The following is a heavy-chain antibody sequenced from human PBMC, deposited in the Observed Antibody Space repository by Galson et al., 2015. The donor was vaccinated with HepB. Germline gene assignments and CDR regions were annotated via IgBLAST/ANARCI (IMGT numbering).Heavy chain of an antibody. CDR1: GDSVSSNSAA. V-gene: IGHV6-1*01. Sequence: CAISGDSVSSNSAAWNWIRQSPSRGLEWLGRTYYRSKWYNDYAVSVKSRITTNPDTSKNQFSLQLNSVTPEDTAVYYCARARRSSGWTDAFDIWGQGTMVTVSS. J-gene: IGHJ3*02. CDR3: ARARRSSGWTDAFDI. D-gene: IGHD6-19*01. CDR2: TYYRSKWYN.